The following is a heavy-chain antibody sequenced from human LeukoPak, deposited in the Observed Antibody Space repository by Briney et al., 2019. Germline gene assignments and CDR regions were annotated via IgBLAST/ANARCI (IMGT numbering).Heavy chain of an antibody. D-gene: IGHD4-17*01. CDR2: ISYSGTP. J-gene: IGHJ4*02. CDR3: ARDRYGDFEDY. V-gene: IGHV4-30-4*08. CDR1: GGSIHTANYY. Sequence: SETLSLTCNVSGGSIHTANYYWTWIRQPPGKGLEWIGYISYSGTPYYNPSLNSRVTISLDTSKNQFSLILNSVTAADTAMYYCARDRYGDFEDYWGQGTLVTVSS.